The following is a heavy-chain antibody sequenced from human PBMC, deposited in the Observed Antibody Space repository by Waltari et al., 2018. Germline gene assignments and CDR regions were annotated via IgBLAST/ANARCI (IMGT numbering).Heavy chain of an antibody. D-gene: IGHD2-15*01. CDR1: GFTFSSYA. CDR2: ISGSGGST. Sequence: EVQLLESGGGLVQPGGSLRLSCAASGFTFSSYAMSWVRQAPGKGLAWVSAISGSGGSTYYADSVKGRFTISRDNSKNTLYLQMNSLRAEDTAVYYCANPGYCSGGSCYSLYYYGMDVWGQGTTVTVSS. J-gene: IGHJ6*02. CDR3: ANPGYCSGGSCYSLYYYGMDV. V-gene: IGHV3-23*01.